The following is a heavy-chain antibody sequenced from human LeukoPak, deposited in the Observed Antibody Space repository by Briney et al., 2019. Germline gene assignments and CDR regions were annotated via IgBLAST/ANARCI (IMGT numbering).Heavy chain of an antibody. CDR2: INHSGST. V-gene: IGHV4-34*01. J-gene: IGHJ4*02. D-gene: IGHD5-12*01. CDR3: ARQRWLRFSSHFDY. CDR1: GGSFSGYY. Sequence: SETLSLTCAVYGGSFSGYYWSWIRQPPGKGLEWIGEINHSGSTNYNPSLKSRVTISVDTSKNQFSLKLSSVTAADTAVYYCARQRWLRFSSHFDYWGQGTLVTVSS.